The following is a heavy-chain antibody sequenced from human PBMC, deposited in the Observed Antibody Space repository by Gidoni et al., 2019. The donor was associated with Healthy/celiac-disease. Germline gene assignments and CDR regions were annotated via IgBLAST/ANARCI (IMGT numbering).Heavy chain of an antibody. V-gene: IGHV1-18*01. CDR1: GYTFTSSG. D-gene: IGHD4-17*01. CDR2: ISTYNGNT. CDR3: ARHDYGDYVGFYYYYGMDV. Sequence: QVQLVQFGAEVKKPGASVKVSCKASGYTFTSSGISWVRQAPGQWVEWMGWISTYNGNTNYAQNLQGRVTMTTDTSTSTAYMELRSLRSDDTAVYYCARHDYGDYVGFYYYYGMDVWGQGTTVTVSS. J-gene: IGHJ6*02.